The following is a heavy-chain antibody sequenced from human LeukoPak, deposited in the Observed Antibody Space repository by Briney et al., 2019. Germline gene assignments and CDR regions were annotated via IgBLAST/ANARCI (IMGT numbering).Heavy chain of an antibody. V-gene: IGHV5-51*01. J-gene: IGHJ5*02. CDR2: IYPGDSDT. CDR3: ARQADLNWFDP. D-gene: IGHD3-3*01. CDR1: GYSFSTYW. Sequence: GESLKISCKGSGYSFSTYWIGWVRQMPGKGLEWMGIIYPGDSDTRYSPSFQGQVTISADKSISTAHLQWSSLKASDTAMYYCARQADLNWFDPWGQGTLVTVSS.